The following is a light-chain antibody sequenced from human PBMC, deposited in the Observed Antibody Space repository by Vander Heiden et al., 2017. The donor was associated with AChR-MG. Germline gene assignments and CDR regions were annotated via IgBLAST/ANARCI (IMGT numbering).Light chain of an antibody. J-gene: IGLJ2*01. CDR3: SSYTTSTTLGL. CDR2: DVS. Sequence: QSALTQPASVSGSPGQSITISCTGNRSDVGGYNYVSWYQQHPGKAPQLMIYDVSNRPSGVSSRFSGSKSGNTAFLTISGLQAEDEADYYCSSYTTSTTLGLFGGWTKLTGL. V-gene: IGLV2-14*03. CDR1: RSDVGGYNY.